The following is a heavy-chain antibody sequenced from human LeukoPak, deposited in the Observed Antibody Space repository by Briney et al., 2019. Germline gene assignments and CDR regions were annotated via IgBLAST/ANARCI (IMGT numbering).Heavy chain of an antibody. CDR2: IKQDGSEK. J-gene: IGHJ4*02. V-gene: IGHV3-7*04. D-gene: IGHD6-19*01. CDR1: GFTLSELW. Sequence: GGSLRLSCVASGFTLSELWMNWVRQAPGKGLEWVANIKQDGSEKNYVDSVKDRFTISRDNAKNSVYLQMNSLRVEDTAVYYCVGGYGWLPDYWGQGTLVTVSS. CDR3: VGGYGWLPDY.